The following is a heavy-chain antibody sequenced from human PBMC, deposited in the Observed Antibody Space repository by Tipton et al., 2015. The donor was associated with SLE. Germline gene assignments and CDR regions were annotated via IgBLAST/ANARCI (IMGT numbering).Heavy chain of an antibody. CDR2: IYTSGST. D-gene: IGHD6-13*01. J-gene: IGHJ5*02. CDR1: GGSISSGSYY. V-gene: IGHV4-61*02. Sequence: TLSLTCTVSGGSISSGSYYWSWIRQPAGKGLEWIGRIYTSGSTNYTPPLKSRVTISVDTPKAQFSLKLSSVTAADTAVYYCARESAAAGTRWFDPWGQGTLVTVSS. CDR3: ARESAAAGTRWFDP.